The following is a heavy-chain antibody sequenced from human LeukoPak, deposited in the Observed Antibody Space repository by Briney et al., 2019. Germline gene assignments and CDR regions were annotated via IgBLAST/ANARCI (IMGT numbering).Heavy chain of an antibody. V-gene: IGHV3-21*01. CDR2: ISSSSTYI. CDR3: ARDSRTAAVDQLDY. J-gene: IGHJ4*02. Sequence: PGGSLRLSCAASGFTFSDYSMNWVRLAPGKGLEWVSSISSSSTYISYADSMRGRFTISRDNAKNLLYLQMGSLRAEDTAVYYCARDSRTAAVDQLDYWGQGTLVTVSP. CDR1: GFTFSDYS. D-gene: IGHD6-13*01.